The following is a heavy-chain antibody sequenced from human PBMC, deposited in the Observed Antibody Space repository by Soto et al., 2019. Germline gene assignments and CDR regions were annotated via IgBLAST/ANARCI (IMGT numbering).Heavy chain of an antibody. CDR3: ARHKIVVVENWFDP. V-gene: IGHV4-59*01. CDR2: IYYSGST. Sequence: SETLSLTCTVSGGSISSYYWSWIRQPPGKGLEWIGYIYYSGSTNYNPSLKSRVTISVDTSKNQFSLKLSSVTAADTAVYYCARHKIVVVENWFDPWGQGTLVTVSS. D-gene: IGHD2-15*01. J-gene: IGHJ5*02. CDR1: GGSISSYY.